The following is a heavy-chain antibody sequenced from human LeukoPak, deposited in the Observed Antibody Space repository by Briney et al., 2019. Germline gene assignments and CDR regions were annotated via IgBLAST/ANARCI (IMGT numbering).Heavy chain of an antibody. V-gene: IGHV1-2*02. CDR2: INPNSGGT. D-gene: IGHD6-19*01. CDR1: GYTFTGYY. CDR3: ARDGKAVAGTRYYFDY. J-gene: IGHJ4*02. Sequence: GASVKVSCKASGYTFTGYYMHWVRQAPGQGLEWMGWINPNSGGTNYAQKFQGRVTMTRDTSISTAYMELSRLRSEDTAVYYCARDGKAVAGTRYYFDYWGQGTLVTVSS.